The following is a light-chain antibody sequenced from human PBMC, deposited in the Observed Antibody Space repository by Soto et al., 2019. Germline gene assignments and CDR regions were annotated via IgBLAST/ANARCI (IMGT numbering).Light chain of an antibody. V-gene: IGLV2-8*01. Sequence: QSVLTQPPSASGSPGQSATISCTGTSSDIGGYNYVYWYQQHPGKAPKLMIYEVSKRPSGVPDRFSGSKSGNTASLTVSGLQAEDEADYYCSSYAGSNNFVVFGGGTKVTVL. J-gene: IGLJ2*01. CDR1: SSDIGGYNY. CDR2: EVS. CDR3: SSYAGSNNFVV.